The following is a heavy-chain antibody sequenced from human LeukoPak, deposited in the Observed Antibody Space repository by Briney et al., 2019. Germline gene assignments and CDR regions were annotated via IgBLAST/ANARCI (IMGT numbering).Heavy chain of an antibody. CDR3: AKDLYSSGWYFDY. V-gene: IGHV3-30*18. D-gene: IGHD6-19*01. Sequence: GRSLRLSCAASGFTFSSYGMHWVRQAPGKGLEWVAVILYDGSNKYYADSVKGRFTISRDNSKNTLYLQMNSLRAEDTAVYYCAKDLYSSGWYFDYWGQGTLVTVSS. CDR1: GFTFSSYG. J-gene: IGHJ4*02. CDR2: ILYDGSNK.